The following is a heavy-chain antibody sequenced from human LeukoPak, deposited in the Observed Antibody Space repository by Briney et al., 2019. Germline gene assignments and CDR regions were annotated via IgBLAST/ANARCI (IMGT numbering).Heavy chain of an antibody. D-gene: IGHD3-10*02. Sequence: GGSLRLSCVASGFTFSRFELNWVRQAPGKGLEWVSHISTGTYIAYADSVKGRFTISRDNARNSLYLEMNSLRAEDTAVYYCAELGITMIGGVWGKGTTVTISS. CDR3: AELGITMIGGV. J-gene: IGHJ6*04. CDR2: ISTGTYI. CDR1: GFTFSRFE. V-gene: IGHV3-48*03.